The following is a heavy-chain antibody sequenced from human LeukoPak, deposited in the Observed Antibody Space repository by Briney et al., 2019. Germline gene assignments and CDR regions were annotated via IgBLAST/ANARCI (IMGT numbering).Heavy chain of an antibody. Sequence: GGSLRLSCAASGFTFSSYAMSWVRQAPGEGLKWVSAISGSGGSTYYADSVKGRFTISRDKSKNTLYLQMNSLRAEDTAVYYCAKDYYDSSGSYSYDACDIWGQGTMVTVSS. V-gene: IGHV3-23*01. CDR2: ISGSGGST. CDR1: GFTFSSYA. D-gene: IGHD3-22*01. J-gene: IGHJ3*02. CDR3: AKDYYDSSGSYSYDACDI.